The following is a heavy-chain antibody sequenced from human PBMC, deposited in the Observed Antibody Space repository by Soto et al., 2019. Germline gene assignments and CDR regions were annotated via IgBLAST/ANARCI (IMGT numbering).Heavy chain of an antibody. J-gene: IGHJ4*02. CDR2: LSDSGGSI. CDR3: AKGSSSWYAGFFDL. Sequence: EVQLLESGGGLVQPGGSLRLSCTASGFTFSSHAMTWVRQAPGKGLEWVSGLSDSGGSIYYADSVKGRFTISRDNSMNTLYLQMKTLRAEDTAVYYCAKGSSSWYAGFFDLWGQGTLVTFSS. D-gene: IGHD6-13*01. CDR1: GFTFSSHA. V-gene: IGHV3-23*01.